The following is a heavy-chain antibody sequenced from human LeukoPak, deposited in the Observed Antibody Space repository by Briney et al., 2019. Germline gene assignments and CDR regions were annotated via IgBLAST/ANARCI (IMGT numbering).Heavy chain of an antibody. Sequence: GESLKISCKGSGYTFTTYWIGWVRQMPDKGLEWMGTIYPGDSDTKYSPSFQGQVTISADKSISTAYLQWSSLKASDTAMYYCARRSDGYNFRHLDYWGQGTLVTVSS. J-gene: IGHJ4*02. CDR3: ARRSDGYNFRHLDY. CDR1: GYTFTTYW. CDR2: IYPGDSDT. D-gene: IGHD5-24*01. V-gene: IGHV5-51*01.